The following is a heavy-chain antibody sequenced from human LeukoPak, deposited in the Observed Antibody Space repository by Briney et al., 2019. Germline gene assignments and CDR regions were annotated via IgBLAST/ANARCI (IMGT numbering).Heavy chain of an antibody. CDR3: ARGYAYRGGDCFYFDG. D-gene: IGHD2-21*02. J-gene: IGHJ4*02. Sequence: SETLSLTCTVSGGSFSRYYWSWLRQPPGKGLEWIGYIYYSGSTNYNTPLKSRVTISVEKSKSQFSLTPSSVTAADTAMYYCARGYAYRGGDCFYFDGGGQGSLATVSS. CDR1: GGSFSRYY. CDR2: IYYSGST. V-gene: IGHV4-59*01.